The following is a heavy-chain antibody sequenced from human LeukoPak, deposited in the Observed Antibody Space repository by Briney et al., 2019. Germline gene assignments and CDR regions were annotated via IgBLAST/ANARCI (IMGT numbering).Heavy chain of an antibody. V-gene: IGHV2-70*01. D-gene: IGHD3-10*01. J-gene: IGHJ6*02. Sequence: SGPALVKPTQTLTLTCTFSGFSLSTSGMCVSWIRQPPGKALEWLALIDWDDDKYYSTSLKTRLTISKDTSKNQVVLTMTNMDPVDTATYYCARHYYGSGSFPLRDYGMDVWGQGTTVTVSS. CDR2: IDWDDDK. CDR1: GFSLSTSGMC. CDR3: ARHYYGSGSFPLRDYGMDV.